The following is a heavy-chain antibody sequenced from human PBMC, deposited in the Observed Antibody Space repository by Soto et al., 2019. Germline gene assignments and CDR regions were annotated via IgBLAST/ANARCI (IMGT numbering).Heavy chain of an antibody. CDR2: IGGDGTDT. CDR3: AKDAVPYNGKWDWFDS. V-gene: IGHV3-23*01. CDR1: RFTFSDFA. D-gene: IGHD1-20*01. Sequence: DVQLLESGGGLVQPGGSLTLSCAASRFTFSDFAMSWVRQAPGKGLEWVSSIGGDGTDTYYAYSLKGRFTISRDNSKNTLYLQMDGLRDEDTAVYYCAKDAVPYNGKWDWFDSWGQGTLVIVSS. J-gene: IGHJ5*01.